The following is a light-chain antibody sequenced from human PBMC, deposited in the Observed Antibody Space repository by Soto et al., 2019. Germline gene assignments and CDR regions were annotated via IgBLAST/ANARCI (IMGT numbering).Light chain of an antibody. CDR1: QSISSSY. CDR3: HQHVTSPRT. V-gene: IGKV3-20*01. CDR2: GAS. Sequence: EIVLTRSPGTLSLSPGERATLSCRASQSISSSYLAWYQQKPGQAPRLLIHGASSRATGIPDRFSGSGSGTDFTLTISRLEPEDFAVYCCHQHVTSPRTFGQGTKLEIK. J-gene: IGKJ2*02.